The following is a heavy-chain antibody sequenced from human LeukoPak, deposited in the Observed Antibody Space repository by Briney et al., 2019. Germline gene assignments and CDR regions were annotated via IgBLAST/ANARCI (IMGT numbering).Heavy chain of an antibody. CDR2: IIPIFGTA. Sequence: VASVKVSCKAFGGSFSSEAISWVRQAPGQGLEWMGGIIPIFGTANYAKKFQGRFTITTDESTSTAYMEVSSLRSEDTAVYYCGRKAGDCGGGSCYSIDYWGQGTLATVSS. CDR1: GGSFSSEA. CDR3: GRKAGDCGGGSCYSIDY. J-gene: IGHJ4*02. V-gene: IGHV1-69*05. D-gene: IGHD2-15*01.